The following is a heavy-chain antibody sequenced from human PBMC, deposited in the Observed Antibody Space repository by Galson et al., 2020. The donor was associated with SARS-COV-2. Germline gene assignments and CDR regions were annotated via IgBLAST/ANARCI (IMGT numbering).Heavy chain of an antibody. CDR3: ARPGAVTVDY. D-gene: IGHD4-17*01. J-gene: IGHJ4*02. CDR2: IRSKAYSYAT. CDR1: GFSFSGSA. Sequence: GGSLRLSCAASGFSFSGSAMHWVRQASGKGLEWVGRIRSKAYSYATTYAASVKGGFTISRDDSKNTAFLQMNSLKTEDTAVYYCARPGAVTVDYWGQGTLVTGSS. V-gene: IGHV3-73*01.